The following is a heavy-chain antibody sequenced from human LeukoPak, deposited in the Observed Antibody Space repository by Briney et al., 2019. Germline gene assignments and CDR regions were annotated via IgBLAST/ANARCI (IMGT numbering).Heavy chain of an antibody. Sequence: PSETLSLTCTVSGGSISSGDYYWSWIRQPPGKGLEWIGYIYYSGSTYYNPSLKSRVTISVDTSKNQFSLKLSSVTAADTAVYYCARQDDSSGYYGDYFDYWGQGTLVTVSS. CDR2: IYYSGST. V-gene: IGHV4-30-4*01. CDR1: GGSISSGDYY. D-gene: IGHD3-22*01. J-gene: IGHJ4*02. CDR3: ARQDDSSGYYGDYFDY.